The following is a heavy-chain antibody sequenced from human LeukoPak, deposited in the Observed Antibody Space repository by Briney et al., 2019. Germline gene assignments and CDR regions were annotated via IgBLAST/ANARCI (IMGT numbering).Heavy chain of an antibody. J-gene: IGHJ3*02. CDR1: GYSFTSYG. CDR3: VRVAAWLARGAFDI. D-gene: IGHD6-19*01. CDR2: SSAYKGNT. V-gene: IGHV1-18*01. Sequence: ASVKVSRKPSGYSFTSYGIRWVRQAPGQGLEWMGWSSAYKGNTNYAQKLQGRVTMTTDPSTSTAYMELRSLTSDDTAVYYCVRVAAWLARGAFDIWGQGTMVTVSS.